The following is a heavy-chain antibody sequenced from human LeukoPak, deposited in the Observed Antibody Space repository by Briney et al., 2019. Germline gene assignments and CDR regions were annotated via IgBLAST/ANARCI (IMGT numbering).Heavy chain of an antibody. V-gene: IGHV4-59*01. CDR1: GGSLSSYY. J-gene: IGHJ3*02. D-gene: IGHD2-15*01. Sequence: PSETLSLTCTVSGGSLSSYYWSWIRQPPGKGLEWIGYIYYSGSTNYNPSLKSRVTISVDTSKNQFSLKLSSVTAADTAVYYCARGSPGAVGAFDIWGQGTMVTVSS. CDR3: ARGSPGAVGAFDI. CDR2: IYYSGST.